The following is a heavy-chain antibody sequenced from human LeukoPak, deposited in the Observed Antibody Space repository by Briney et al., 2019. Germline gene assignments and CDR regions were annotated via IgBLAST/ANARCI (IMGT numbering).Heavy chain of an antibody. J-gene: IGHJ4*02. V-gene: IGHV4-34*01. CDR1: GGSFSGYY. CDR3: EKSGYSKDRGDYFDY. D-gene: IGHD3-3*01. Sequence: SETLSLTCAVYGGSFSGYYWSWIRQPPGKGLEWIGEINHSGSTNYNPSLKSRVTISVDTSKNQFSLRLSSVTAADTAVYYCEKSGYSKDRGDYFDYWGQGTLVTVSS. CDR2: INHSGST.